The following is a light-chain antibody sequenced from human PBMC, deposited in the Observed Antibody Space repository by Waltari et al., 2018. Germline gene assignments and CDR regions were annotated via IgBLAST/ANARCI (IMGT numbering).Light chain of an antibody. J-gene: IGKJ1*01. CDR1: QSISSW. V-gene: IGKV1-5*03. CDR3: QQYNSYSRT. CDR2: KAS. Sequence: DIQMTQSPSTLSASVGDRVTITCRASQSISSWLAWYQQKPGKAPKLPIYKASSLESGVPSRFSGSGSGTEFTLTISSLQSDDFATYYCQQYNSYSRTFGQGTKVEIK.